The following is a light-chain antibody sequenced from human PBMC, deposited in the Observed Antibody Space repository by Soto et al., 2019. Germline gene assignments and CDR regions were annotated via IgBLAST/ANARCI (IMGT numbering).Light chain of an antibody. CDR1: SSDVGGYNY. CDR2: DVS. Sequence: QSALTQPASVSGSPGQSITISCTGTSSDVGGYNYVSWYQQHPGKAPKPMIYDVSNRPSGVSNRFSGSKSGNTASLTISGLQAEDEADYYCSSYTSSSTSQVFGGGTKLTVL. CDR3: SSYTSSSTSQV. V-gene: IGLV2-14*01. J-gene: IGLJ2*01.